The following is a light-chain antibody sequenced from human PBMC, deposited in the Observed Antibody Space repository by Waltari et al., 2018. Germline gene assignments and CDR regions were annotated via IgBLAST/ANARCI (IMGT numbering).Light chain of an antibody. Sequence: DIQMTQSPSSLSASVGDRVTITCRASRTISIYLNWYQQKPGKAPKPLNYTASTLQPGVPSRFSGRGSGTDFTLTISSLQPEDFATYYCQQSHSTPLTFGGGTKVEIK. J-gene: IGKJ4*01. CDR1: RTISIY. CDR2: TAS. CDR3: QQSHSTPLT. V-gene: IGKV1-39*01.